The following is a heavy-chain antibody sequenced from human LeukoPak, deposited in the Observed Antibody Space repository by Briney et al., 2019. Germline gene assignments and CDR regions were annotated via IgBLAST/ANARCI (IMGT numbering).Heavy chain of an antibody. CDR1: GYSFTSYY. J-gene: IGHJ4*02. D-gene: IGHD5-12*01. Sequence: GASVKVSCKSSGYSFTSYYKRWVRQAPGQGLEWMGVINPSGGSTSYAQKFQGRVTMTRDTSTSTVYMELSSLRSEDTAVHYCARDGKALSGYDTFDYWGQGTLVTVSS. CDR2: INPSGGST. CDR3: ARDGKALSGYDTFDY. V-gene: IGHV1-46*01.